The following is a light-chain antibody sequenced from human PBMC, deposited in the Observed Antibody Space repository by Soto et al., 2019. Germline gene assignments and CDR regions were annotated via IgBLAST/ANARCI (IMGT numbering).Light chain of an antibody. Sequence: EIVLTQSPATLSSSPGETDTLSCRASQYVGSRLAWYQHKPGQAPRLLIYYMSKRATGIPARFSGSGSGTDFTLTISSQPPDDFAIYYCHQRQSWPRTFGQGTKVEIK. CDR2: YMS. V-gene: IGKV3-11*01. J-gene: IGKJ1*01. CDR3: HQRQSWPRT. CDR1: QYVGSR.